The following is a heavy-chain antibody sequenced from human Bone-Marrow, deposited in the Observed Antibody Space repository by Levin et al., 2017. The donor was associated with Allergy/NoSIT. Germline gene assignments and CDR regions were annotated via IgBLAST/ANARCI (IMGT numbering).Heavy chain of an antibody. CDR2: IYHSGST. V-gene: IGHV4-38-2*02. J-gene: IGHJ5*02. Sequence: PSETLSLTCTVSGYSISSGYYWGWIRQPPGKGLEWIGSIYHSGSTYYNPSLKSRVTISVDTSKNQFSLKLSSVTAADTAVYYCATNTRGYSYGGVWFDPWGQGTLVTVSS. CDR3: ATNTRGYSYGGVWFDP. CDR1: GYSISSGYY. D-gene: IGHD5-18*01.